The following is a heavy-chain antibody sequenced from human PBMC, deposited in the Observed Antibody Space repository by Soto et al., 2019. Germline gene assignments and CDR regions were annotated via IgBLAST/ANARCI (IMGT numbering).Heavy chain of an antibody. J-gene: IGHJ6*03. Sequence: DEQVVESGGGLVQPGGSLRLSCTASGFTFSNYWIHWVRQASGKGLVWVSRIKGDGSITNYGDSVRGRFSISRDNAKHTVYLQMDSLRAEDTAVYYCARGASGRYYRDVWGKGTTVTVS. CDR3: ARGASGRYYRDV. D-gene: IGHD3-10*01. CDR2: IKGDGSIT. V-gene: IGHV3-74*01. CDR1: GFTFSNYW.